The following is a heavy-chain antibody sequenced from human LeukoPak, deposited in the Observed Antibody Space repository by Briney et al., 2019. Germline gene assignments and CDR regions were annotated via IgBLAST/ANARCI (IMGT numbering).Heavy chain of an antibody. CDR2: INHSGST. J-gene: IGHJ4*02. CDR3: ARGRKAARVFDY. D-gene: IGHD6-6*01. V-gene: IGHV4-34*01. CDR1: GGSFSGYY. Sequence: SETLSLTCAVYGGSFSGYYWSWIRQPPGKGLEWIGEINHSGSTNYNPSLKSRVTISVDTSKNQFSLKLSSVTAADTAVYYCARGRKAARVFDYWGQGTLVTVSS.